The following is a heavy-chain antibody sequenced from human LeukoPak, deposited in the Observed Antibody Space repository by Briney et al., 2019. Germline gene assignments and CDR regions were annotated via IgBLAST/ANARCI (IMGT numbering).Heavy chain of an antibody. Sequence: SQTLSLTCAISGDSVSSNSAAWNWIRQSPSRGLEWLGRTYYRSKWYNDYAVSVKSRITINPDTSKNQFSLQLNSVTPEDTAVYYCAAVPKLGIAYYYYGMDVWGQGTTVTVSS. CDR2: TYYRSKWYN. CDR1: GDSVSSNSAA. J-gene: IGHJ6*02. CDR3: AAVPKLGIAYYYYGMDV. D-gene: IGHD7-27*01. V-gene: IGHV6-1*01.